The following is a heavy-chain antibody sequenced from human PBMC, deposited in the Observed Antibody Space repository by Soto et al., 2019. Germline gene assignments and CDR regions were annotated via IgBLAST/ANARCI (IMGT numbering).Heavy chain of an antibody. V-gene: IGHV4-31*03. J-gene: IGHJ6*02. CDR3: ARIVVIPAAPEYYNYYVVDV. Sequence: SETLSLTCTVSGGSISSGGYYWSWIRQHPGKGLEWIGYIYYSGSTYYNPSLKSRVTISVDTSKNQFSLKLSSVTAADASVYYCARIVVIPAAPEYYNYYVVDVWGQGSTVTVSS. CDR1: GGSISSGGYY. D-gene: IGHD2-2*01. CDR2: IYYSGST.